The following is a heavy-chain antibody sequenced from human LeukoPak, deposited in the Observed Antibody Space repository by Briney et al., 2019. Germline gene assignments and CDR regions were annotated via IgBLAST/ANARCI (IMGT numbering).Heavy chain of an antibody. CDR3: ARDRISGSYSGHFDY. J-gene: IGHJ4*02. CDR2: IIPIFGTP. CDR1: GGTFSSYA. V-gene: IGHV1-69*13. D-gene: IGHD1-26*01. Sequence: SVKVSCKASGGTFSSYAISWVRQAPGQGLEWMGGIIPIFGTPNYAQKFQGRVTITADESTSTAYMSLSSLRSEDTAVYYCARDRISGSYSGHFDYWGQGSLVTVSS.